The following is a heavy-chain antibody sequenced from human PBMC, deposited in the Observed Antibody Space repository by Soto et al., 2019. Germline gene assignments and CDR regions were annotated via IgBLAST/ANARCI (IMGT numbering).Heavy chain of an antibody. CDR1: GGSISSSSYY. V-gene: IGHV4-39*01. D-gene: IGHD6-19*01. CDR2: IYYSGST. J-gene: IGHJ4*02. CDR3: ASTVSSGWQSMPDYFDF. Sequence: SETLSLTCTVSGGSISSSSYYWGWIRQPPGKGLEWIGSIYYSGSTYYNPSLKSRVTISVDTSKNQFSLKLSSVTAADTAVYYCASTVSSGWQSMPDYFDFWGQGTLVNVFS.